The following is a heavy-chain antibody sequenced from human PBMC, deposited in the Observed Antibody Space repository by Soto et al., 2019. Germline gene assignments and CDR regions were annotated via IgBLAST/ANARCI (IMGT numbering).Heavy chain of an antibody. CDR1: GFTFSSYA. CDR3: AKDGGGYCSGGSCLEGTDYYYMDV. J-gene: IGHJ6*03. CDR2: ISGGGGST. D-gene: IGHD2-15*01. Sequence: GSLRLSCAASGFTFSSYAMSWVRQAPGKGLEWVSAISGGGGSTYHADSVKGRSTISRDNSKNTLYLQMNSLRAEDTAVYYCAKDGGGYCSGGSCLEGTDYYYMDVWGKGTTVTVSS. V-gene: IGHV3-23*01.